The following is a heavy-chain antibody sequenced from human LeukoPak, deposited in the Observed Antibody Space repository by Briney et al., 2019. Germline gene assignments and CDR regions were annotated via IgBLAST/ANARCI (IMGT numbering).Heavy chain of an antibody. D-gene: IGHD1-26*01. V-gene: IGHV4-30-2*01. Sequence: SETLFLTCTVSGGSISSAGYSWNWIRQPPGKGLEWIGYIYHSGSIYCNPSLRGRATISLDRSKNQVSLRLNSVTAADTALYYCAGLVGRYSNGMYYYFDYWGQGILVTVSS. CDR1: GGSISSAGYS. CDR2: IYHSGSI. CDR3: AGLVGRYSNGMYYYFDY. J-gene: IGHJ4*02.